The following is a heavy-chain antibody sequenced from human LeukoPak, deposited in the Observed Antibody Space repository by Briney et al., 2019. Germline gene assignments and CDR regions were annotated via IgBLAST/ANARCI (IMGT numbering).Heavy chain of an antibody. CDR2: MNPNSGNT. CDR1: GYTFTSYD. CDR3: ARVRSLRFLEWAYYYYYMDV. J-gene: IGHJ6*03. V-gene: IGHV1-8*01. Sequence: GASVKVSCKASGYTFTSYDINWVRQATGQGLEWMGWMNPNSGNTGYAQKFQGRVTMTRNTSISTAYMELSSLRSEDTAVYYCARVRSLRFLEWAYYYYYMDVWGKGTTVTVSS. D-gene: IGHD3-3*01.